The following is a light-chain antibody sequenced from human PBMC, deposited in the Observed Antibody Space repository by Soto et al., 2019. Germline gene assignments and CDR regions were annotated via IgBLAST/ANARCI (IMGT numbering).Light chain of an antibody. V-gene: IGKV1-5*03. Sequence: DIQMTQSPSTLSASVGDRVTITCRASQNINNWLAWYQQKPGKAPKLLIYRASSLENGVPSRFSGRGSGTDFIFTITSLQPDDFATYYCQQYSSESTFGQGTKVEI. CDR3: QQYSSEST. CDR2: RAS. J-gene: IGKJ1*01. CDR1: QNINNW.